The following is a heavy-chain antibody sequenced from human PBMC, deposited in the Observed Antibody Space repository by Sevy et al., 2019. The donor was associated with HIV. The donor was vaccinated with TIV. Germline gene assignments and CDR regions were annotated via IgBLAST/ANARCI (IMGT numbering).Heavy chain of an antibody. CDR2: FDPEDGET. D-gene: IGHD6-19*01. Sequence: ASVKVSCKVSGYTLTELSMHWVRQAPGKGREWMGGFDPEDGETIYAQKFQGRVTMTEDTSTDTAYMELSSLRSEDTAVYYCATEYSSGWYLDYWGQGTLVTVSS. J-gene: IGHJ4*02. CDR1: GYTLTELS. CDR3: ATEYSSGWYLDY. V-gene: IGHV1-24*01.